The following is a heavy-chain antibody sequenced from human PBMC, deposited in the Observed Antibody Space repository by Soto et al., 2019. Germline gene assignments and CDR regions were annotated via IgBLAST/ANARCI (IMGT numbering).Heavy chain of an antibody. J-gene: IGHJ6*02. V-gene: IGHV1-8*01. CDR1: GYTFTSYD. CDR2: MNPNSGNT. CDR3: ARGGGYDFWSGYYPNYYYYGMDG. D-gene: IGHD3-3*01. Sequence: ASVKVSCKASGYTFTSYDINWVRQATGQGLEWMGWMNPNSGNTGYAQKFQGRVTMTRNTSISTAYMELSSLRSEDTAVYYCARGGGYDFWSGYYPNYYYYGMDGWGQGTTVTVSS.